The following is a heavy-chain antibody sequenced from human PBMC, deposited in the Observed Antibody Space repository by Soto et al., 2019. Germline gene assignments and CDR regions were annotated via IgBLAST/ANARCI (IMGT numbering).Heavy chain of an antibody. J-gene: IGHJ6*03. V-gene: IGHV6-1*01. D-gene: IGHD1-7*01. CDR1: GDSSSSNIAA. Sequence: QVQLQQSGPGLVRPSQTLSLTCAISGDSSSSNIAAWKWIRQSPSRGLEWLGRTYYRSRWYNDYAVSVKSRITVNPDTSKNQFSLRLNSVTPEDTAVYYCAGTTSLKWYSMDVWDKGTTVTVSS. CDR2: TYYRSRWYN. CDR3: AGTTSLKWYSMDV.